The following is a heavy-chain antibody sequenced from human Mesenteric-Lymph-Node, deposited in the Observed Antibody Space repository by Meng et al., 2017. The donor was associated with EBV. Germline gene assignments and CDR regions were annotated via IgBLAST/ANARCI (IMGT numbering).Heavy chain of an antibody. CDR1: GGSFSGYY. J-gene: IGHJ4*02. CDR2: INHSGST. CDR3: ARVGQWLPIDY. D-gene: IGHD6-19*01. V-gene: IGHV4-34*01. Sequence: QLLLHQWGAGLLKPSETLSLTCAVYGGSFSGYYWSWIRQPPGKGLEWIGEINHSGSTNYNPSLKSRVTISVDKSKNQFSLNLSSVTAADTAVYYCARVGQWLPIDYWGQGTLVTVSS.